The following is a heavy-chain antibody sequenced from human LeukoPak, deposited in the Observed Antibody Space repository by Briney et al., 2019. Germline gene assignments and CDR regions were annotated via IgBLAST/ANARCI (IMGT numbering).Heavy chain of an antibody. D-gene: IGHD3-10*02. J-gene: IGHJ6*02. Sequence: AGGSLRLPCAASGFTFDDYAMHWVRQAPGKGLEWVSLISGDGGPTYYADSVKGRFTISRDNSKSMLFLQLNSLRAEDTALYYCARDLHYYVAMDVWGQGTTVTVSS. CDR2: ISGDGGPT. CDR1: GFTFDDYA. CDR3: ARDLHYYVAMDV. V-gene: IGHV3-43*02.